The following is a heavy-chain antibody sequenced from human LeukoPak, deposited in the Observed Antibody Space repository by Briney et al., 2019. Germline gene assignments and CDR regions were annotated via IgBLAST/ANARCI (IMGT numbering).Heavy chain of an antibody. CDR2: IYYSGST. Sequence: SETLSLTCTVSGGSISSYYWSWIRQPPGKGLEWIGYIYYSGSTNYNPSLKSRVTISVDTSKNQFSLKLSSVTAADTAVYYCARGVNYWGQGTLVTVSS. CDR1: GGSISSYY. CDR3: ARGVNY. V-gene: IGHV4-59*12. J-gene: IGHJ4*02.